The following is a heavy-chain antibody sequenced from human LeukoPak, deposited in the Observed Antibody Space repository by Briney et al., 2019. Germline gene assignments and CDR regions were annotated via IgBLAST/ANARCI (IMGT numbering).Heavy chain of an antibody. D-gene: IGHD3-10*01. CDR2: IYYNGYA. CDR1: GDSISSSIYY. Sequence: SETLSLTCTVSGDSISSSIYYWGWIRQPPGKGLEWIGCIYYNGYAYYTSSLKSRVTIFVDTSKNQFSLKLISVTAADTAVYYCARQGGDTMVRGVVRDWFNPWGQGTLVTVSS. CDR3: ARQGGDTMVRGVVRDWFNP. J-gene: IGHJ5*02. V-gene: IGHV4-39*01.